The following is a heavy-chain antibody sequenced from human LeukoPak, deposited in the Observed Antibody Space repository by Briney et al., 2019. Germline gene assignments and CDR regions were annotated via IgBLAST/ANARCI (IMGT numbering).Heavy chain of an antibody. CDR3: SSGETGSTLGGY. V-gene: IGHV4-59*01. D-gene: IGHD1-1*01. CDR2: IYDTGNT. CDR1: GGPLSAYY. Sequence: SETLSLTCTVSGGPLSAYYWTWIRQPPGKGLEWIGYIYDTGNTNYNPSLKSRVTISVDTSKNQFSLKLTSVTAADTAVYYCSSGETGSTLGGYWGQGTLVTVSS. J-gene: IGHJ4*02.